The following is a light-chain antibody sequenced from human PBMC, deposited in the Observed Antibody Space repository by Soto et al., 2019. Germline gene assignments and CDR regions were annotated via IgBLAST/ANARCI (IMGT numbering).Light chain of an antibody. CDR2: DAS. CDR3: QQHNTYPWT. Sequence: DIQMTQSPSTLSASVGDRVTITCRASQSIGRWLAWYQQKPGEAPNLLIYDASSLESGVPSRFSGSGSGTEFTLTISSLQPDDFATYYCQQHNTYPWTFGQGTNVEIK. V-gene: IGKV1-5*01. CDR1: QSIGRW. J-gene: IGKJ1*01.